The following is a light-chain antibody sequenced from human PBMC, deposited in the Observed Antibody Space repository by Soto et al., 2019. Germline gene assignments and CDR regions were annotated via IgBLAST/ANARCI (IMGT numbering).Light chain of an antibody. CDR2: DVN. CDR1: SSNLGAYNY. Sequence: QSALTQPRSVSGSPGQSVAISCTGTSSNLGAYNYVSWYQQHPGKAPTLIIYDVNKRPSGVPDRFSGSKSGNTASLTISGLQAGDEADYYCCSYAVSYELFGGGTKLTVL. J-gene: IGLJ2*01. V-gene: IGLV2-11*01. CDR3: CSYAVSYEL.